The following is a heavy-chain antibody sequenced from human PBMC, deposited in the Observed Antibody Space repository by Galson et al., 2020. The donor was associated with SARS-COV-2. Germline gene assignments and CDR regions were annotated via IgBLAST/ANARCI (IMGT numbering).Heavy chain of an antibody. CDR3: AKDGQTSSGGAFDY. Sequence: GGSLRLSCAASGFIFNYHAMHWVRQAPGKGLEWVAHIFFDGSDKYYADSVKGRFTISRDSSKNTVYLQMNNLRADDTAVYYCAKDGQTSSGGAFDYWGQGTLVTVSS. CDR2: IFFDGSDK. CDR1: GFIFNYHA. D-gene: IGHD3-22*01. V-gene: IGHV3-30*18. J-gene: IGHJ4*02.